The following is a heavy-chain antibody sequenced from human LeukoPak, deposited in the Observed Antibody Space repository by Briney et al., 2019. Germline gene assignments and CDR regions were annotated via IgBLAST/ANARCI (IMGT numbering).Heavy chain of an antibody. CDR1: GFTVSSNY. V-gene: IGHV3-53*01. CDR3: ARESGYSYGLAGFFDY. CDR2: IYSDGRI. D-gene: IGHD5-18*01. J-gene: IGHJ4*02. Sequence: GGSLRLSCAASGFTVSSNYMSWVRQAPGKGLEWVSVIYSDGRIHSADSVKGRFTISRDDSKNPLSLQMNRLRAEDTAVYYCARESGYSYGLAGFFDYWGQGTLVTVSS.